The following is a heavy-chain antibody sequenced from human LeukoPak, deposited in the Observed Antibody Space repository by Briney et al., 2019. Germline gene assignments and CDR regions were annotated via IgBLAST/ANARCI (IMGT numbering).Heavy chain of an antibody. V-gene: IGHV3-21*01. D-gene: IGHD4-17*01. CDR2: ISSSSYI. CDR3: ARDPTLTTGFDY. J-gene: IGHJ4*02. Sequence: GGSLRLSCAASGFTFRSYSMNWVRQAPGKGLEWVSSISSSSYIYYADSVKGRFTISRDNAKNSLYLEMNSLRAEDTAVYYCARDPTLTTGFDYWGQGTLVTVSS. CDR1: GFTFRSYS.